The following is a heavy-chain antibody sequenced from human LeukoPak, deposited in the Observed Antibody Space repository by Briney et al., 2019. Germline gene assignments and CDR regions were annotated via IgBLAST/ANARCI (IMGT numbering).Heavy chain of an antibody. CDR1: GFPFSIYW. D-gene: IGHD2-8*01. J-gene: IGHJ4*02. V-gene: IGHV3-74*01. CDR3: ARDADGPGSLIDY. Sequence: GGSLRLSCAASGFPFSIYWMQWVRQAPGGGLVWVSRISSDRTTTTYADSVKGRFTISRDNAKNTLYLEVRSLRAEDTAVYFCARDADGPGSLIDYWGQGTLVTVSS. CDR2: ISSDRTTT.